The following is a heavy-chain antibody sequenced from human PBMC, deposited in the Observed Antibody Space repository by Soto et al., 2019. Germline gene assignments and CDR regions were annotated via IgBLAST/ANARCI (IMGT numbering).Heavy chain of an antibody. CDR1: GNSFTSYD. D-gene: IGHD3-10*01. CDR2: INPNSGNI. CDR3: ARGRASGSYYLLDY. Sequence: ASVKVSCKASGNSFTSYDINWVRQATGHGLEWMGWINPNSGNIGYAQKFQGRVTMTRDTAIRTAYMEVSRLRSDDTAVYYCARGRASGSYYLLDYWGQGTLVTVSS. J-gene: IGHJ4*02. V-gene: IGHV1-8*01.